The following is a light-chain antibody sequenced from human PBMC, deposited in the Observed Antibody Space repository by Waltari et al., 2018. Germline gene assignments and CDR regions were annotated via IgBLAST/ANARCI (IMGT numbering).Light chain of an antibody. V-gene: IGLV2-23*02. CDR1: TGIGRKPDF. CDR3: CSYVQKDIWL. Sequence: LIHPASVPGAPRQSLPISCRAGTGIGRKPDFVPWYHHHPGKVPKLLIYEVIKRPPDISDRFTGSKSGNTASLSISGLQADDEADYYCCSYVQKDIWLFGRGTKVTVL. CDR2: EVI. J-gene: IGLJ3*02.